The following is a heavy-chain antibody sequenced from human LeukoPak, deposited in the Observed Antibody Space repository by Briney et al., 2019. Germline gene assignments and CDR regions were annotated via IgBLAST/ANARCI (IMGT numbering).Heavy chain of an antibody. CDR1: GYTFTTYA. Sequence: ASVKVSCKASGYTFTTYALNWVRQAPGQGLEWMGWINTNTGNPTYAQGFTGRFAFSVDTSVSTAYLQISSLKAEDTAVYYCARGWSYDMGTLDYWGQGTLVTVSS. D-gene: IGHD3-9*01. V-gene: IGHV7-4-1*02. CDR3: ARGWSYDMGTLDY. J-gene: IGHJ4*02. CDR2: INTNTGNP.